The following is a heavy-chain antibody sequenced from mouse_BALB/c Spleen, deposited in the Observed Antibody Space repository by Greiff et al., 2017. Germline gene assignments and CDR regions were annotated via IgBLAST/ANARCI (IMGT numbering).Heavy chain of an antibody. Sequence: QVQLKESGPGLVAPSQSLSITCTVSGFSLTSYGVHWVRQPPGKGLEWLGVIWAGGSTNYNSALMSRLSISKDNSKSQVFLKMNSLQTDDTARYYCARDGDGYGDYWGQGTTLTVSS. CDR1: GFSLTSYG. D-gene: IGHD2-2*01. CDR2: IWAGGST. J-gene: IGHJ2*01. CDR3: ARDGDGYGDY. V-gene: IGHV2-9*02.